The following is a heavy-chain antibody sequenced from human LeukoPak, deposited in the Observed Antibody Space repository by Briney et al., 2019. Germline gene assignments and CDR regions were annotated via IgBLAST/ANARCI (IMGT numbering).Heavy chain of an antibody. Sequence: SETLSLTCTVSGGSISNYYWSWIRQPPGKGLEWIGYIYYSGSTNYNPSLKSRVTISVDTSKNQFSLKLSSVTAADTAVYYCARSGITIFGVVIGYYYYGMDVWGQGTTVTVSS. V-gene: IGHV4-59*01. CDR3: ARSGITIFGVVIGYYYYGMDV. CDR2: IYYSGST. J-gene: IGHJ6*02. CDR1: GGSISNYY. D-gene: IGHD3-3*01.